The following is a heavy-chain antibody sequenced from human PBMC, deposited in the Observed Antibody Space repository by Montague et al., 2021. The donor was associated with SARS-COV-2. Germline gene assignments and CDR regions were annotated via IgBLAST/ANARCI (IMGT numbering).Heavy chain of an antibody. CDR3: ARAYCGGDCYFYWYFDL. CDR1: GDSVASHRAT. Sequence: CAISGDSVASHRATWEWLRHSPSRGLEWLGRTYYRSKWYNDYAVSVKSRVIINPDTSNNRISLQLNSVTPEDTAVYYCARAYCGGDCYFYWYFDLWGRGTLVTVSS. V-gene: IGHV6-1*01. D-gene: IGHD2-21*02. CDR2: TYYRSKWYN. J-gene: IGHJ2*01.